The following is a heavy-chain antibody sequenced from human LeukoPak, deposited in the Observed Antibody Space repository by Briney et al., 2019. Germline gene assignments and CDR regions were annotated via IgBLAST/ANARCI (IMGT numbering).Heavy chain of an antibody. CDR3: ARDPRWLTPDCTSTSCYENSFDP. CDR1: GYSINNGYQ. D-gene: IGHD2-2*01. CDR2: IYHNGGA. V-gene: IGHV4-38-2*02. J-gene: IGHJ5*02. Sequence: PSETLPLTCAVSGYSINNGYQWAWIRQSPGRGLEWIGSIYHNGGAHYNPSLRSRVVISVDTSNNQFSLRLSSVTVADTAVYYCARDPRWLTPDCTSTSCYENSFDPWGRGTLVTVSS.